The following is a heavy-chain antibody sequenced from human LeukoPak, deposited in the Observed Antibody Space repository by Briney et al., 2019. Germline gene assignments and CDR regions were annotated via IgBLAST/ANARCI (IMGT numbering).Heavy chain of an antibody. J-gene: IGHJ3*02. CDR2: ISASGGST. V-gene: IGHV3-23*01. CDR3: ASNYWYYYGSGSDDAFDI. D-gene: IGHD3-10*01. CDR1: GFTFSSYA. Sequence: GGSLRLSCAASGFTFSSYAMSWVRQAPGKGLEWVSAISASGGSTYYADSVKGRFTISGDKSKNTLHLQMNSLRVEDTAVYYCASNYWYYYGSGSDDAFDIWGQGTMVTVSS.